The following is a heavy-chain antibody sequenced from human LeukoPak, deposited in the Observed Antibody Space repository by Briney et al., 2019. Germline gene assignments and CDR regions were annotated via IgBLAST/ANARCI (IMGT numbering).Heavy chain of an antibody. CDR3: GKDLGSSARYLDRVDY. Sequence: PGGSLRLSCGASGFAFSSHGMHWVRQAPGKGLEWLTIIWYDGSEKYYADSVKGRFTVSRDNSKNTVYLQMNSLRAEDTAVYYCGKDLGSSARYLDRVDYWGQRTLVTVSS. D-gene: IGHD2-2*01. CDR1: GFAFSSHG. J-gene: IGHJ4*02. V-gene: IGHV3-33*06. CDR2: IWYDGSEK.